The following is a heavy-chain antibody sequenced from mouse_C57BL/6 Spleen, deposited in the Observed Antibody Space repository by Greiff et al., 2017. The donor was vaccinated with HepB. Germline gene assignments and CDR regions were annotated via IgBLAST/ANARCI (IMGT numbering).Heavy chain of an antibody. V-gene: IGHV5-4*01. CDR2: ISDGGSYT. J-gene: IGHJ2*01. CDR1: GFTFSSYA. CDR3: ARDDYYGSSQYYFDY. D-gene: IGHD1-1*01. Sequence: EVKVVESGGGLVKPGGSLKLSCAASGFTFSSYAMSWVRQTPEKRLEWVATISDGGSYTYYPDNLKGRFTISRDNAKNNLYLQMSHLKSEDTAMYYCARDDYYGSSQYYFDYWGQGTTLTVSS.